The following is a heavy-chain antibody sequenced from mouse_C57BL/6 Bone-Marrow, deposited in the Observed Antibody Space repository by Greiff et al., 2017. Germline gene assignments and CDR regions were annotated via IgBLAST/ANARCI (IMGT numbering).Heavy chain of an antibody. V-gene: IGHV10-1*01. CDR1: GFSFNTYA. CDR3: VRGGLYFDY. J-gene: IGHJ2*01. D-gene: IGHD1-1*02. Sequence: EVQRVEPGGGLVQPKGSLKLSCAASGFSFNTYAMNWVRQAPGKGLEWVARIRSKSNNYATYYADSVKDRFTISRDDSESMLYLQMNNLKTEDTAMYYCVRGGLYFDYWGQGTTLTVSS. CDR2: IRSKSNNYAT.